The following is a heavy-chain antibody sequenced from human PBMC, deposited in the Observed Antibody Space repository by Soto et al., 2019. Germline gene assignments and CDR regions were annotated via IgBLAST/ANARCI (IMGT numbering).Heavy chain of an antibody. CDR2: IYHSGST. CDR3: ASTDSGYDYPFDY. D-gene: IGHD5-12*01. V-gene: IGHV4-4*02. Sequence: SEILSLTCAVSGGSISSSNWWSWVRQPPGKGLEWIGEIYHSGSTNYNPSLKSRVTISVDKSKNQFSLKLSSVTAADTAVYYCASTDSGYDYPFDYWGQGTLVTVSS. CDR1: GGSISSSNW. J-gene: IGHJ4*02.